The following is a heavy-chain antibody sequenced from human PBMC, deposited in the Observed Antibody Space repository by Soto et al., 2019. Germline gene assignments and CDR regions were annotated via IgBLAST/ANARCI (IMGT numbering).Heavy chain of an antibody. CDR2: ISNYNGNT. Sequence: QVQLVQSGPEVKKPGASVKVSCKASGYSFSTYNISWVRQAPGQGLEWMGRISNYNGNTDYAQKFEGRLVMTTETSTTTAYMELTSLTSDDAAVYYCARTSVVNSLDYWGKGTLVSVSS. J-gene: IGHJ4*02. CDR3: ARTSVVNSLDY. V-gene: IGHV1-18*01. D-gene: IGHD4-17*01. CDR1: GYSFSTYN.